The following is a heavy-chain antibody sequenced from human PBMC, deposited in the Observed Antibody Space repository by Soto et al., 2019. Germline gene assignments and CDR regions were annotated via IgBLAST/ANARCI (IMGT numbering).Heavy chain of an antibody. V-gene: IGHV5-51*01. CDR2: IYPGDSGT. J-gene: IGHJ5*02. CDR1: GYNFTSYM. D-gene: IGHD6-19*01. CDR3: ARSRVRNIAVAAKQNCFDP. Sequence: PGASLKISRKGSGYNFTSYMIGCVRQMPWKCLEWMVIIYPGDSGTRYSPSFQGQVTISADKSISTAYLQWSSLKASDTAMYYCARSRVRNIAVAAKQNCFDPWGQGTLVTVSS.